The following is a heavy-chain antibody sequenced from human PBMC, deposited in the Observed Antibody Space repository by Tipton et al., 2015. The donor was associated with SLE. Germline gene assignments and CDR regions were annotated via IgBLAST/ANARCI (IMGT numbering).Heavy chain of an antibody. D-gene: IGHD3/OR15-3a*01. CDR3: ARDLGHGGDSDY. J-gene: IGHJ4*02. Sequence: TLSLTCAVSGFSISSGYYWGWIRQPPGKGLEWIGSISHSGRTYYNPSLKSRITVSVDTSKNQFSLKVTSVTAPDTAVYYCARDLGHGGDSDYWGQGILVTVSS. V-gene: IGHV4-38-2*02. CDR1: GFSISSGYY. CDR2: ISHSGRT.